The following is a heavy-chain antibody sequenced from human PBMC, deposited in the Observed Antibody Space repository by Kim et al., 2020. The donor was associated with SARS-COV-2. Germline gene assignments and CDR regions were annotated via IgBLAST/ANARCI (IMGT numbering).Heavy chain of an antibody. D-gene: IGHD6-13*01. J-gene: IGHJ4*02. CDR2: TYYRSKWSN. V-gene: IGHV6-1*01. CDR1: GDSVSSNSAV. CDR3: ERERVAAAGRVFDY. Sequence: SQTLSLTCAISGDSVSSNSAVWNWIRQSPSRGLEWLGRTYYRSKWSNDYAVSVKSRITINPDTSKNQFSLQLTSVTPEATALYYCERERVAAAGRVFDYWGQGTLVTVSS.